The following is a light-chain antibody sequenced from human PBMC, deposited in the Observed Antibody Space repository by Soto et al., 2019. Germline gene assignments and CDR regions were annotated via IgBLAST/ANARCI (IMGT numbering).Light chain of an antibody. CDR1: QGISDS. Sequence: DIHLTQSPCFLSASVGERVTLSCRASQGISDSLAWYQQKPGKAPKLLIYAASNMQSGIPSRFSGSGSGTDFTLTISSLQPEDFASYYCQQANSFPHTFGGGTKVDIK. J-gene: IGKJ4*01. V-gene: IGKV1-12*01. CDR3: QQANSFPHT. CDR2: AAS.